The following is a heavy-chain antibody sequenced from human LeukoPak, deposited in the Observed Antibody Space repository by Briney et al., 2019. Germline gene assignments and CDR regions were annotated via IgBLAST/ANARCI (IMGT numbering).Heavy chain of an antibody. V-gene: IGHV3-74*01. CDR1: GFTFSSYA. D-gene: IGHD2/OR15-2a*01. J-gene: IGHJ4*02. CDR3: VSFYETY. CDR2: INSDGSWT. Sequence: PGGSLRLSCAASGFTFSSYAMHWVRQAPGKGLVWGSHINSDGSWTSYADSVKGRFTISKDNAKNTVYLQMNSLRAEDTAVYYCVSFYETYWGRGTLVTVSS.